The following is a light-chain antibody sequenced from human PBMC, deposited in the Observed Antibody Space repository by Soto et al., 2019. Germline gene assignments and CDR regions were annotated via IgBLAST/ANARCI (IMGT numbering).Light chain of an antibody. CDR1: QSVSSN. CDR3: QQYNNWPPT. Sequence: EIVMTKYPATLSVSPGERATLSCRASQSVSSNLAWYQQKPGQAPRLLIYGASTRATGIPARFSGSGSGTEFTLTISSLQSEDFAVYFCQQYNNWPPTFGQGTRLEI. J-gene: IGKJ5*01. CDR2: GAS. V-gene: IGKV3-15*01.